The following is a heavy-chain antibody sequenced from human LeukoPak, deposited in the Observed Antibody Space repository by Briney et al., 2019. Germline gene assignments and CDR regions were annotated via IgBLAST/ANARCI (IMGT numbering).Heavy chain of an antibody. D-gene: IGHD3-16*01. J-gene: IGHJ4*02. CDR2: INWNGGST. V-gene: IGHV3-20*04. CDR1: GFTVGNNY. CDR3: ARDRYYDYVWGSYDY. Sequence: GGSLRLSCAVSGFTVGNNYMTWVRQAPGKGLEWVSGINWNGGSTGYADSVKGRFTISRDNAKNSLYLQMNSLRAEDTALYYCARDRYYDYVWGSYDYWGQGTLVTVSS.